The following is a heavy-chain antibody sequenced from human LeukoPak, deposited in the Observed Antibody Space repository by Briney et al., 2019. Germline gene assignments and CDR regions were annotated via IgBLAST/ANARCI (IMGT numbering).Heavy chain of an antibody. CDR1: GFTFSSYG. D-gene: IGHD3-9*01. Sequence: SGGSLRLSCAASGFTFSSYGMHWVRQAPGKGLEWVAFIQYDGGNKYYADSVKGRFTISRDNSKNTLYLQMNSLRAEDTALYYCAKGELRYFDWLLGPPDYWGQGTLVTVSS. CDR3: AKGELRYFDWLLGPPDY. CDR2: IQYDGGNK. V-gene: IGHV3-30*02. J-gene: IGHJ4*02.